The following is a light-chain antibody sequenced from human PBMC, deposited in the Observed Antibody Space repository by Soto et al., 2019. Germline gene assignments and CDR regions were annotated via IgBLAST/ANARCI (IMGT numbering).Light chain of an antibody. CDR3: QQYGSSPLT. J-gene: IGKJ1*01. Sequence: EIVLTQSPGTLSLSPGERATLSCRASQSVSRSYLAWYQQKPGQAPRLLIYGASSWATGIPDRFSGSGSGTDITLTISRLEPEDFAVYYCQQYGSSPLTFGQGTKVEIK. CDR2: GAS. CDR1: QSVSRSY. V-gene: IGKV3-20*01.